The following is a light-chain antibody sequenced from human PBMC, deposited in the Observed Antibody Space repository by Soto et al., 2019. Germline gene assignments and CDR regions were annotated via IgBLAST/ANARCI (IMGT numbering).Light chain of an antibody. CDR1: ESINLY. CDR2: TAS. Sequence: DVQMTQSPSSLSASIGDRVTITCRASESINLYLNWYQQKPGKAPKLLIYTASSLQTGVPSRFSGSGSVTDFTLTINSLEGEDFATYYCQQSYSMPYTFGQGTQV. J-gene: IGKJ2*01. CDR3: QQSYSMPYT. V-gene: IGKV1-39*01.